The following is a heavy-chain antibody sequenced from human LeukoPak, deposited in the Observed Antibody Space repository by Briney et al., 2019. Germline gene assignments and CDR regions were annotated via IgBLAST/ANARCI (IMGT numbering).Heavy chain of an antibody. V-gene: IGHV1-8*01. CDR3: ARGKLSDASGYYYYYMDV. D-gene: IGHD5-18*01. CDR1: GYTFTSYD. J-gene: IGHJ6*03. CDR2: MNPNSGNT. Sequence: GASVKVSCKASGYTFTSYDINWVRQATGQGLEWMGWMNPNSGNTGYAQRFQGRVTMTRNTSTSTAYMELSSLRFEDTAVYYCARGKLSDASGYYYYYMDVWGKGTTVTISS.